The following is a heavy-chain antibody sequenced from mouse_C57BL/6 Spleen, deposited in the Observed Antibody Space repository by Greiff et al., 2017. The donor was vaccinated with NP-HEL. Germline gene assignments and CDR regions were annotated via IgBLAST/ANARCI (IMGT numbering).Heavy chain of an antibody. V-gene: IGHV1-69*01. CDR1: GYTFTSYW. Sequence: VQLQQPGAELVMPGASVKLSCKASGYTFTSYWMHWVKQRPGQGLEWIGEIDPSDSYTNYNQKFKGKSTLTVDKSSSTAYMQLSSLTSEDSAVYYCARVPYGSSFYWYFDVWGTGTTVTVSS. CDR2: IDPSDSYT. J-gene: IGHJ1*03. CDR3: ARVPYGSSFYWYFDV. D-gene: IGHD1-1*01.